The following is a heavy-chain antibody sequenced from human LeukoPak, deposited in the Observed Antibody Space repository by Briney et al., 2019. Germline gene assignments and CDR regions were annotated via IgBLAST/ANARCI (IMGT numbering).Heavy chain of an antibody. Sequence: GGSLRLSCAAPGFTFDEYAMNWVRQAPGKGLEWVSLISGDGGVTYYADSVKGRFTISRDNSKNSVYLQMNSLRPEDTALYYCAKSVSPPDASDIWGQGTLVTVSS. V-gene: IGHV3-43*02. J-gene: IGHJ4*02. CDR1: GFTFDEYA. CDR2: ISGDGGVT. CDR3: AKSVSPPDASDI. D-gene: IGHD3-16*01.